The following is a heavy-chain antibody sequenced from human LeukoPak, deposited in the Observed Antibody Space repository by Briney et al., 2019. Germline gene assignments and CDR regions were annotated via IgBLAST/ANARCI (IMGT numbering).Heavy chain of an antibody. V-gene: IGHV1-69*05. Sequence: SSVTVSCKASVGTFSSYAISWVRQAPGQGLEWMGGIIPIFGTANYAQKFQGRVTITTDESTSTAYMELSSLRSEDTAVYYCARSAADIVVVPAAMWFDPWGQGTLVTVSS. CDR1: VGTFSSYA. D-gene: IGHD2-2*01. J-gene: IGHJ5*02. CDR3: ARSAADIVVVPAAMWFDP. CDR2: IIPIFGTA.